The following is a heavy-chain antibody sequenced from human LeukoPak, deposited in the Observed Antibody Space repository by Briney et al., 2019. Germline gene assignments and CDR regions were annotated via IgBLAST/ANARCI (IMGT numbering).Heavy chain of an antibody. CDR2: IKQDGSEK. Sequence: GGSLRLSCAASGFTFSSYRMSWVRQAPGKGLEWVANIKQDGSEKYYVDSVKGRFTISRDNAKNSLYLQMNSLRAEDTAVYYCARDRVPMVRGTRGAFDIWGQGTMVTVSS. D-gene: IGHD3-10*01. V-gene: IGHV3-7*03. CDR1: GFTFSSYR. CDR3: ARDRVPMVRGTRGAFDI. J-gene: IGHJ3*02.